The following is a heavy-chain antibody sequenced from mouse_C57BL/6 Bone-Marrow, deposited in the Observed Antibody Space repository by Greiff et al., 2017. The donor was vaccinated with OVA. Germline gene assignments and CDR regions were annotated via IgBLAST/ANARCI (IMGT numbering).Heavy chain of an antibody. J-gene: IGHJ2*01. CDR3: AREKGELLNYFDY. CDR2: ISYDGSN. D-gene: IGHD1-1*01. CDR1: GYSITSGYY. Sequence: DVKLVESGPGLVKPSQSLSLTCSVTGYSITSGYYWNWIRQFPGNKLEWMGYISYDGSNNYNPSLKNRISITRDTSKNQFFLKLNSVTTEDTATYYCAREKGELLNYFDYWGQGTTLTVSS. V-gene: IGHV3-6*01.